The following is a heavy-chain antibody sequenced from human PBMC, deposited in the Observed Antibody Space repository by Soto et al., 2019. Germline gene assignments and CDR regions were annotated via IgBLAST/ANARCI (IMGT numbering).Heavy chain of an antibody. Sequence: QVQLVESGGGVVQPGTSLRLSCVGSGFTFRSFVIHWVRQAPGKGLEWVALTSYDGSNTYYGDSVKGRFTISRDNSKNTVDLQMYSLRVEDTALYYCARWGTTGGLDFWGQGTLVSVSS. J-gene: IGHJ4*02. CDR3: ARWGTTGGLDF. CDR2: TSYDGSNT. CDR1: GFTFRSFV. V-gene: IGHV3-30*03. D-gene: IGHD3-16*01.